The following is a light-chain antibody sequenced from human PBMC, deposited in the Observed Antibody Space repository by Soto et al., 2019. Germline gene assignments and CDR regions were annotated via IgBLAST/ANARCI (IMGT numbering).Light chain of an antibody. Sequence: EIVMTQSPATLSVSPGERATLSCRASQSVSSNLAWYQQKPGQAPRLLVYGASTRATGIPARFSGSGSGTPFTLTISSLQSEDFAVYYCQQHNNWPLTFGGGTKVEIK. CDR2: GAS. J-gene: IGKJ4*01. V-gene: IGKV3-15*01. CDR3: QQHNNWPLT. CDR1: QSVSSN.